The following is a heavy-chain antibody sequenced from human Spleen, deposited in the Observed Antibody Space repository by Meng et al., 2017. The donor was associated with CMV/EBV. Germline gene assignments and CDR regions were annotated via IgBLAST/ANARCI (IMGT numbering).Heavy chain of an antibody. V-gene: IGHV2-5*01. CDR2: IYWNDDK. CDR3: AHRLYINYYGSGSYYSAWAFDY. D-gene: IGHD3-10*01. Sequence: VGVCWIRQPPVKALEWLALIYWNDDKRYSPSLKSRLTITKDTSKNQVVLTMTNMDPVDTATYYCAHRLYINYYGSGSYYSAWAFDYWGQGTLVTVSS. CDR1: VG. J-gene: IGHJ4*02.